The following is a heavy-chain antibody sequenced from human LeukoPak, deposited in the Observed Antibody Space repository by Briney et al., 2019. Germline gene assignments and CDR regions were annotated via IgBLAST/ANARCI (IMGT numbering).Heavy chain of an antibody. V-gene: IGHV4-59*01. CDR3: ARRGYSSGYYYFDY. CDR1: GGSISSYY. J-gene: IGHJ4*02. Sequence: SETLSLTCSVSGGSISSYYWSWIRQPPGKGLEWIGYIYYSGSTNYNPSLKSRVTISVDTSKNQFSLKLSSVTAADTAVYYCARRGYSSGYYYFDYWGQGTLVTVSS. CDR2: IYYSGST. D-gene: IGHD6-19*01.